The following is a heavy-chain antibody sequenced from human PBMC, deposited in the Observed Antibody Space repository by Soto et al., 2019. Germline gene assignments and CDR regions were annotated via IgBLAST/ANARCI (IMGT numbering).Heavy chain of an antibody. CDR3: ARVPYMRSYYYYYMDV. V-gene: IGHV1-69*02. J-gene: IGHJ6*03. D-gene: IGHD5-18*01. CDR2: IIPILSIA. Sequence: QVQLVQSGAEVKKPGSSVKVSCKASGGTFSSYTISWVRQAPGQGLEWMGRIIPILSIANYAQKFQGRVTITADKSTSTAYMELSSLRSEDTAVYYCARVPYMRSYYYYYMDVWGKGTTVTVSS. CDR1: GGTFSSYT.